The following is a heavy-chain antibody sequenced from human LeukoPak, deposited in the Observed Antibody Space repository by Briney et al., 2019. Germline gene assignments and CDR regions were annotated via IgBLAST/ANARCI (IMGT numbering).Heavy chain of an antibody. J-gene: IGHJ6*03. CDR1: GFTFSNYE. V-gene: IGHV3-21*01. CDR3: ARYGSGSYYYYYMDV. Sequence: NPGGSLRLSCAASGFTFSNYEMNWVRQAPGKGLQWVSSISSSSSYISYADSVKGRFTISRDNAKNSLYLQMNSLRAEDTAVYYCARYGSGSYYYYYMDVWGKGTTVTISS. CDR2: ISSSSSYI. D-gene: IGHD3-10*01.